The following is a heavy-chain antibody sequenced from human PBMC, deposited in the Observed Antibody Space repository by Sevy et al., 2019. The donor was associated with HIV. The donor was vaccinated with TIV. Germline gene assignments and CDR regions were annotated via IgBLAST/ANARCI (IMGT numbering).Heavy chain of an antibody. J-gene: IGHJ4*02. D-gene: IGHD1-26*01. Sequence: GSLRLSCAASGFTFIRYNMNWVRQAPGKGLEWVSSVSGSSNYIYYAESLKGRFIISRDNVKDTLSLQMNSLRADDTAVYYCARCPPDGSYDYFDYWGQGTLVTVSS. CDR2: VSGSSNYI. V-gene: IGHV3-21*06. CDR1: GFTFIRYN. CDR3: ARCPPDGSYDYFDY.